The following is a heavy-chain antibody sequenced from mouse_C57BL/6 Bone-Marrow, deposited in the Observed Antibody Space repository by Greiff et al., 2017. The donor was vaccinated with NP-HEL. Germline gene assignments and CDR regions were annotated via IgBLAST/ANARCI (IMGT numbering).Heavy chain of an antibody. Sequence: EVQVVESGPGLVKPSQSLSLTCSVTGYSITSGYYWNWIRQFPGNKLEWMGYISYDGSNKYNPSLKNRISITRDTSKNQFFLKLNSVTTEDTATYYCARGGYSYWYFDVWGTGTTVTVSS. CDR1: GYSITSGYY. D-gene: IGHD2-3*01. CDR3: ARGGYSYWYFDV. J-gene: IGHJ1*03. CDR2: ISYDGSN. V-gene: IGHV3-6*01.